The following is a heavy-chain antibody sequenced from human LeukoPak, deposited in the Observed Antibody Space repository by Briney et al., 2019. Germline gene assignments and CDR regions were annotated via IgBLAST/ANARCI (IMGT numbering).Heavy chain of an antibody. CDR1: GFTFSSYG. J-gene: IGHJ4*02. CDR2: ISYDGSNK. D-gene: IGHD6-13*01. V-gene: IGHV3-30*18. Sequence: PRRSLRLSCAASGFTFSSYGMHWVRQAPGKGLEWVAVISYDGSNKYYADSVKGRFTISRDDSKNTLYLQMSSLRAEDTAVYYCAKDPGSRGGSWSSFPDYWGQGTLVTVSS. CDR3: AKDPGSRGGSWSSFPDY.